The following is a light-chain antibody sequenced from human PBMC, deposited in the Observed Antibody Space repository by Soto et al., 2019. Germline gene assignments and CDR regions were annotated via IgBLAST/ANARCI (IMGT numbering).Light chain of an antibody. Sequence: QSALTQPASVSGSPGQSITISCTGSSSDVGGYNYVSWYQHHPGKAPKLMIYDVSNRPSGVSNRFSGSKSGNTASLTISGLQAEDEADYYCSSYTSSSTLFGRGTKLTVL. CDR1: SSDVGGYNY. J-gene: IGLJ2*01. CDR2: DVS. V-gene: IGLV2-14*03. CDR3: SSYTSSSTL.